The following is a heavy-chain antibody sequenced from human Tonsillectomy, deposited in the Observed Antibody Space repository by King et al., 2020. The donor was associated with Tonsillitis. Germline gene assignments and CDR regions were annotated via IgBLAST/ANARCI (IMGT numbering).Heavy chain of an antibody. Sequence: VQLVESGAEVKEPGESLKISCKGSGYSFTSYWIAWVRQMPGKGLEWMGIIYPGDSDTRYSPSFQGQVTFSVDKSISTAYLQWSSLKASDTAIYYCARRTVGRSYYYGMDVWGQGTTVTVFS. D-gene: IGHD1-26*01. CDR3: ARRTVGRSYYYGMDV. V-gene: IGHV5-51*01. CDR1: GYSFTSYW. CDR2: IYPGDSDT. J-gene: IGHJ6*02.